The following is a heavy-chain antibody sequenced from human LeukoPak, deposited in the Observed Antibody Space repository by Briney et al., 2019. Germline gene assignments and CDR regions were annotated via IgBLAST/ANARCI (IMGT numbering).Heavy chain of an antibody. J-gene: IGHJ3*02. CDR1: GFTFSSYG. Sequence: PGGSLRLSCAASGFTFSSYGMHWVRQAPGKGLEWVAVIWYDGSNKYYADSVKGRFTISRDNSKNTLYLQMNSLRAEDTAVYSCARDNYYDSSGYYPYDAFDIWGQGTMVTVSS. CDR2: IWYDGSNK. D-gene: IGHD3-22*01. CDR3: ARDNYYDSSGYYPYDAFDI. V-gene: IGHV3-33*01.